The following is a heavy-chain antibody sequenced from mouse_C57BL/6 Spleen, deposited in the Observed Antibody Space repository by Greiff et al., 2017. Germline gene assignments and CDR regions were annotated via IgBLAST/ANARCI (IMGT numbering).Heavy chain of an antibody. Sequence: VMLVESGAELARPGASVKLSCKASGYTFTSYGISWVKQRTGQGLEWIGEIYPRSGNTYYNEKFKGKATLTADKSSSTAYMELSSLTSEDAAGYFCACEYIYAMDYWGQGTSVTVSS. J-gene: IGHJ4*01. CDR2: IYPRSGNT. CDR1: GYTFTSYG. CDR3: ACEYIYAMDY. V-gene: IGHV1-81*01. D-gene: IGHD5-1*01.